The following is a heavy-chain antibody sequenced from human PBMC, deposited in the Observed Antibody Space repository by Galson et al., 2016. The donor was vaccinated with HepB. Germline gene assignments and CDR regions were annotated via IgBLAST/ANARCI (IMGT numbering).Heavy chain of an antibody. Sequence: TLSLTCTVSGDSISDGGYSWSWIRQPPGKGLEWIGSIYHTGNTYYNPSLKTRISISVDTSKNLFSLDLGSVTASDTAVYYCARTPGEIFGEVIVFSDYWGQGTLVTVSS. J-gene: IGHJ4*02. V-gene: IGHV4-30-2*01. CDR1: GDSISDGGYS. CDR2: IYHTGNT. D-gene: IGHD3-3*01. CDR3: ARTPGEIFGEVIVFSDY.